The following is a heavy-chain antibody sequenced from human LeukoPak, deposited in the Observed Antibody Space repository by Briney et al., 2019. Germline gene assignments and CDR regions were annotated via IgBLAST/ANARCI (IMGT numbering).Heavy chain of an antibody. CDR2: IYYSGST. CDR3: ARARPHYGDYGYYYYGMDV. V-gene: IGHV4-59*01. J-gene: IGHJ6*02. CDR1: GGSISSYY. Sequence: PSETLSLTCTVSGGSISSYYWSWLRQPPGKGLEWIGYIYYSGSTNYNPSLKSRVTISVDTSKNQFSLKLSSVTAADTAVYYCARARPHYGDYGYYYYGMDVWGQGTTVTVSS. D-gene: IGHD4-17*01.